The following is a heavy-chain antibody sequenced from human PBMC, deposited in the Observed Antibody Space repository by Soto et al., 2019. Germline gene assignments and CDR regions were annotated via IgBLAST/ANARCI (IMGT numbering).Heavy chain of an antibody. Sequence: PGGSLRLSCAASGFTFSSYAMSWVRQAPGKGLEWVSAISGSGGSTYYADSVKGRFTISRDNSKNTLYVQMNSLRAEDTAGDYWANHSRIHLWPDTYRVYYYYGMDVWGKGPTGTVPS. CDR2: ISGSGGST. CDR3: ANHSRIHLWPDTYRVYYYYGMDV. V-gene: IGHV3-23*01. CDR1: GFTFSSYA. J-gene: IGHJ6*04. D-gene: IGHD5-18*01.